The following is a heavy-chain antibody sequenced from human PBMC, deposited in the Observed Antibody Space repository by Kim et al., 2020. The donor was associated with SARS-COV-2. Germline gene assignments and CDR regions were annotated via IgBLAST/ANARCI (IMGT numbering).Heavy chain of an antibody. CDR2: ISYDGSNK. D-gene: IGHD6-19*01. J-gene: IGHJ4*02. V-gene: IGHV3-30*18. CDR1: GFTFSSYG. CDR3: AKDRSGYSSGWYVY. Sequence: GGSLRLSCAASGFTFSSYGMHWVRQAPGKGLEWVAVISYDGSNKYYADSVKGRFTISRDNSKNTLYLQMNSLRAEDTAVYYCAKDRSGYSSGWYVYWGQGTLVTVSS.